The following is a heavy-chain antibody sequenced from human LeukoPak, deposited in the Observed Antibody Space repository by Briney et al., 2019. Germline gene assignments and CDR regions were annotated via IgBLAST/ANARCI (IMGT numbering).Heavy chain of an antibody. CDR3: ARTLVVINDAFDI. V-gene: IGHV1-2*02. J-gene: IGHJ3*02. Sequence: ASVKVSCKTSGYTFTGYYIHWVRQAPGQGLEWMGWINPNSGDTNYAQRFQGRVSMTGDTSISTAYMELSRLRSDDTAVYYCARTLVVINDAFDIWGQGTMVTVSS. CDR2: INPNSGDT. D-gene: IGHD3-22*01. CDR1: GYTFTGYY.